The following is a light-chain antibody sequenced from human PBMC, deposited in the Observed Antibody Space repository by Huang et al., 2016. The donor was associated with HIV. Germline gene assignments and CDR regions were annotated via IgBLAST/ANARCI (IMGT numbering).Light chain of an antibody. J-gene: IGKJ1*01. CDR3: QQYYSSPQT. CDR1: QSVYSSSTSKDY. V-gene: IGKV4-1*01. CDR2: WAS. Sequence: DIIMTQSPDSLAVSLGERATLNSSSSQSVYSSSTSKDYMAWFQQKPGQPPRLLLLWASTREAGVPDRVSGSGSGTHFTLTIANLEAEDAAIYYCQQYYSSPQTFGQGTRVEVK.